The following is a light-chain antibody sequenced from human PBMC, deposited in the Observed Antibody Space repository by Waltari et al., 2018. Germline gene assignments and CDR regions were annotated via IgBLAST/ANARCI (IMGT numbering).Light chain of an antibody. J-gene: IGLJ3*02. Sequence: QSVLTQPPSVSGAPGQTVIISCSGTDSNIGADYDVHWYQHLPGAAPKLLILGNTNRPSGVPDRFSASKSGASASLVISGLQADDEGDYYCQSYDTGLSNRLFGEGTKLTVL. CDR3: QSYDTGLSNRL. CDR2: GNT. V-gene: IGLV1-40*01. CDR1: DSNIGADYD.